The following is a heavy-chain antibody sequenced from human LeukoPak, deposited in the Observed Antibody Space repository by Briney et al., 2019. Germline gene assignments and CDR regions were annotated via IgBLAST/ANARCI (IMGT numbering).Heavy chain of an antibody. CDR3: ARYYYDTSEYFYFDS. CDR1: GGSISSHY. CDR2: IHYSGST. Sequence: SETLSLTCTVSGGSISSHYWSWIRQPPGKGLGWIGYIHYSGSTTYSPSLKSRVTMSLDTSKSHFSLKLSSVTAADTALYYFARYYYDTSEYFYFDSWGQGTLVTVSS. J-gene: IGHJ4*02. V-gene: IGHV4-59*11. D-gene: IGHD3-22*01.